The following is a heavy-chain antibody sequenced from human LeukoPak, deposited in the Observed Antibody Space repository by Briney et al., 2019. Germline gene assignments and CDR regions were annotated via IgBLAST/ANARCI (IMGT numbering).Heavy chain of an antibody. CDR2: INRSGST. D-gene: IGHD3-3*01. V-gene: IGHV4-34*01. CDR1: GGSFSGYY. J-gene: IGHJ6*03. Sequence: SETLSLTCAVYGGSFSGYYWSWIRQPPGKGLEWIGEINRSGSTNYNPSLKSRVTISVDTSKNQFSLKLSSVTAADTAVYYCARIASRFWSGYSYYYYYMDVWGKGTTVTVSS. CDR3: ARIASRFWSGYSYYYYYMDV.